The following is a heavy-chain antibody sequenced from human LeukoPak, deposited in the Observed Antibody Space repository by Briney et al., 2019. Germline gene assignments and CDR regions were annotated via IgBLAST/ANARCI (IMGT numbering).Heavy chain of an antibody. CDR2: INSDGSST. CDR1: GFTFSSYW. Sequence: GGSLRLSCAASGFTFSSYWMHWVRQAPGKGLVWVSRINSDGSSTSYADSVKGRFTISRDNAKNTLYLQMNSLRAEDTAVYYCARAPYDYVWGSYMAPFDYWGQGTLVTVSS. D-gene: IGHD3-16*01. CDR3: ARAPYDYVWGSYMAPFDY. V-gene: IGHV3-74*01. J-gene: IGHJ4*02.